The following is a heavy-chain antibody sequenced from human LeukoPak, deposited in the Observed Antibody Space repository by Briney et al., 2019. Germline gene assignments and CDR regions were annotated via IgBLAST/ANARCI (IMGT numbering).Heavy chain of an antibody. CDR2: ISYDGSNK. CDR3: AGDQTVVTPGDY. V-gene: IGHV3-30-3*01. J-gene: IGHJ4*02. CDR1: GFTFSSYA. D-gene: IGHD4-23*01. Sequence: PGGSLRLSCAASGFTFSSYAMHWVRQAPGKGLEWVAVISYDGSNKYYADSVKGRFTISRDNSKNTLYLQMNSLRAEDTAVYYCAGDQTVVTPGDYWGQGTLVTVSS.